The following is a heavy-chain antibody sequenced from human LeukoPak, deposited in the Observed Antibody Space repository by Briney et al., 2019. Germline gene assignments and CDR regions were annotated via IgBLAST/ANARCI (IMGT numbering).Heavy chain of an antibody. CDR3: ARTVAKPYYFDY. V-gene: IGHV4-61*02. CDR2: IYTSGST. Sequence: SETLSLTCTVSGASISSGSYYWNWIRQPAGKGLEWIGRIYTSGSTNYNPSLKSRVTISVDTSKNQFSLKLSSVTAADTAVYYCARTVAKPYYFDYWGQGTLVTVSS. J-gene: IGHJ4*02. CDR1: GASISSGSYY. D-gene: IGHD4-23*01.